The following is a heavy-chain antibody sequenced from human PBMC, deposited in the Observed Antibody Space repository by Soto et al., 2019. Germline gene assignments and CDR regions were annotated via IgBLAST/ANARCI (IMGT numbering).Heavy chain of an antibody. CDR1: AFTLSKFV. D-gene: IGHD1-7*01. Sequence: QVQVVESGGGVVQPGKSLRLSCAASAFTLSKFVMHWVRQAPGRGLEWVAVTSNDGSNTFYADSVKGRFTISRDNSKNTVYLQRNSLRTEDTAVYYCARVNLDVWGQGTTVTFSS. CDR2: TSNDGSNT. V-gene: IGHV3-30-3*01. CDR3: ARVNLDV. J-gene: IGHJ6*02.